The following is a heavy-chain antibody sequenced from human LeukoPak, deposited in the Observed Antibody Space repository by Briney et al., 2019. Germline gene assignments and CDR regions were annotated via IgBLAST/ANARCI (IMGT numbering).Heavy chain of an antibody. J-gene: IGHJ4*02. D-gene: IGHD5-18*01. Sequence: GGSLRLSRAASGFTFNDYYMSWIRQAPGKGLEWISYISSSGATIHYADSVKGRFTISRDSAKNSLYMQMNSLRAEDTAVYYCAAGAMAFIDYWGQGTLVTVSS. CDR1: GFTFNDYY. CDR2: ISSSGATI. CDR3: AAGAMAFIDY. V-gene: IGHV3-11*04.